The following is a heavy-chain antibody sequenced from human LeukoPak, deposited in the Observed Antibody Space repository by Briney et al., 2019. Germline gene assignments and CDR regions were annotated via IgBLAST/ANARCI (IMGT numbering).Heavy chain of an antibody. Sequence: ASVKVSCKASGYTFTSYGISWVRQAPGQGLEWMGWISAYNGNTNYAQKLQGRVTMTTDTSTSTAYMELRSLRSDDTAVYYCARVSSYYDILTGYYPGNIDYWGQGTLVTVSS. CDR3: ARVSSYYDILTGYYPGNIDY. J-gene: IGHJ4*02. CDR1: GYTFTSYG. D-gene: IGHD3-9*01. CDR2: ISAYNGNT. V-gene: IGHV1-18*01.